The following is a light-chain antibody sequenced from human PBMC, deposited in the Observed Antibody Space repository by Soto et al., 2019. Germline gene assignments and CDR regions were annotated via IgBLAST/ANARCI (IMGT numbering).Light chain of an antibody. J-gene: IGKJ5*01. CDR2: WAS. Sequence: DIVMTQSXDSXAVSLGERATINCKSSQSVLYSSNNKNYLAWYQQKPGQPPKLLIYWASTRESGVPDRFSGSGSGTDFTLTISSLQAEDVAVYYCQQYYSTPPITFGQGTRLEIK. CDR3: QQYYSTPPIT. CDR1: QSVLYSSNNKNY. V-gene: IGKV4-1*01.